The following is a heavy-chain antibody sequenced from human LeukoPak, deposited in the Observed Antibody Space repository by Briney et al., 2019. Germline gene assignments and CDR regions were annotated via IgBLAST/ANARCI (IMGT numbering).Heavy chain of an antibody. CDR2: ISSTGETS. J-gene: IGHJ4*02. Sequence: GGSLRLSCAASGFTVSSNYMSWVRQAPGKGLEYVSAISSTGETSYYANSVKDRFTISRDNSKNTLHLQMGSLRAEDMAVYYCARVMSGSGSKYFDYWGQGTLVTGSS. CDR3: ARVMSGSGSKYFDY. V-gene: IGHV3-64*01. D-gene: IGHD3-10*01. CDR1: GFTVSSNY.